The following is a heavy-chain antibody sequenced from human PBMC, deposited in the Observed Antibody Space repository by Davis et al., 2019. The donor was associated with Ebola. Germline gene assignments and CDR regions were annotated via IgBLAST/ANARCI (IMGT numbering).Heavy chain of an antibody. CDR2: ISGSGSGT. J-gene: IGHJ6*02. D-gene: IGHD4-17*01. CDR1: GFTFTSYS. V-gene: IGHV3-23*01. Sequence: GEFLKISCAASGFTFTSYSMTWVRQAPGKGLEWVSGISGSGSGTYYADSVKGRFTFSRDNSKNTLYLQMNSLRAEDTAVYYCAKGSLYGSRSITAGMDVWGQGTTVTVSS. CDR3: AKGSLYGSRSITAGMDV.